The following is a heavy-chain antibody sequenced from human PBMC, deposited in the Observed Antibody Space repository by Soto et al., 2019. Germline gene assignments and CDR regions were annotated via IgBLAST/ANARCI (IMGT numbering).Heavy chain of an antibody. CDR2: IKKDGTEK. V-gene: IGHV3-7*03. J-gene: IGHJ6*02. D-gene: IGHD6-13*01. CDR1: GFTFSNYW. CDR3: ARGGAAGPYGLDV. Sequence: PGGSLRLSCAASGFTFSNYWLSWVRQAPGKGLEWVANIKKDGTEKYYVDSVKGRFTISRDNAKNSLYLQMSSLRAEDTAVYYCARGGAAGPYGLDVWGQGTTVTVSS.